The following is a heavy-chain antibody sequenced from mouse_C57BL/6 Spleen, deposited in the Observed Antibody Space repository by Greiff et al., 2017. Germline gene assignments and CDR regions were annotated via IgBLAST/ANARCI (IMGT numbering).Heavy chain of an antibody. CDR3: ARAVYDMGAMYY. V-gene: IGHV5-4*03. CDR1: GFTFSSYA. J-gene: IGHJ4*01. Sequence: EVKLMESGGGLVKPGGSLKLSCAASGFTFSSYAMSWVRQTPEKRLEWVATISDGGSYTYYPDNVKGRVTIYRDNAKNNLYLQMSHLKSEDTAMYYCARAVYDMGAMYYWGQGTSVTVSS. CDR2: ISDGGSYT. D-gene: IGHD2-12*01.